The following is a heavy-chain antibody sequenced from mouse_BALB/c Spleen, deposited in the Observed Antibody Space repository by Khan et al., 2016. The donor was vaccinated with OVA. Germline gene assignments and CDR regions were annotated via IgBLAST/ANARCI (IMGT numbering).Heavy chain of an antibody. CDR2: ITYSGST. Sequence: VQLQQSGPGLVKPSQSLSLTCTVTGYSITSDYAWNWIRQFPGNKLEWMGYITYSGSTSYNPSLKSRISITRDTYKNQFFLQLNSVTTEDTATYFCARRSVWGAGTTVTVSS. V-gene: IGHV3-2*02. J-gene: IGHJ1*01. CDR3: ARRSV. CDR1: GYSITSDYA.